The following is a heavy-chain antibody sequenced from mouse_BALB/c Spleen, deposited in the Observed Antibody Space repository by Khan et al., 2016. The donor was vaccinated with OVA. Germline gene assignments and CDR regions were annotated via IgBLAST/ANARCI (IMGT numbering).Heavy chain of an antibody. D-gene: IGHD2-3*01. Sequence: QVQLKESGPGLVAPSQSLSITCTVSGCSLTTYGVNWIRQLPGKGLEWLGVIWGDGSTNYHSALISRLRISKDNSKRQVFLKLNSLQTDDTATYYCAKCGDGSTYAMDYWGQGTSVTVSS. J-gene: IGHJ4*01. CDR1: GCSLTTYG. CDR3: AKCGDGSTYAMDY. CDR2: IWGDGST. V-gene: IGHV2-3*01.